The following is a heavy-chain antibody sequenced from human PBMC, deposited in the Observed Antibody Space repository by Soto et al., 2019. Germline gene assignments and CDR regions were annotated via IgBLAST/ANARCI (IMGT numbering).Heavy chain of an antibody. Sequence: QLQLQESGPGLVKPSETLSLTCTVSGGSISSSSYYWGWIRQSPGKGLEWIGSIYYSGSTYYNPSLKSRVTISVDTSKKQFSLKLSFLTAADTSVYYCARHQGLQGPSSGWNWNWFDPWGQGTLVTVSS. V-gene: IGHV4-39*01. CDR1: GGSISSSSYY. CDR3: ARHQGLQGPSSGWNWNWFDP. D-gene: IGHD6-19*01. J-gene: IGHJ5*02. CDR2: IYYSGST.